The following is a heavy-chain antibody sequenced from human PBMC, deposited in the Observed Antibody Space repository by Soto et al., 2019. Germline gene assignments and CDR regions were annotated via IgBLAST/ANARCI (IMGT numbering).Heavy chain of an antibody. CDR1: GFTFSNYW. V-gene: IGHV3-74*01. D-gene: IGHD3-3*01. J-gene: IGHJ6*02. CDR2: INSDGSTT. CDR3: ASVDFWRGIDV. Sequence: EVQLVESGGGLLQPGGSLRLSCAASGFTFSNYWMNWVRQAPGKGLVWVSRINSDGSTTNYADSVKGRFTISRDNAKNTHDLQLHSLRADASAVYSCASVDFWRGIDVGGQGTTVTGS.